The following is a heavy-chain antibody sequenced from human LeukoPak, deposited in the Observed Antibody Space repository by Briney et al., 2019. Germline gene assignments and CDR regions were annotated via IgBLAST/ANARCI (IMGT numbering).Heavy chain of an antibody. Sequence: SETLSLTCAVYGGSFSGYYWSWIRQPPGKGLEWIGGINHSGSTNYNPSLKSRVTISVDTSKNQFSLKLSSVTAADTAVYYCARGRLYYDFWSGYLYYFDYWGQGTLVTVSS. D-gene: IGHD3-3*01. CDR3: ARGRLYYDFWSGYLYYFDY. J-gene: IGHJ4*02. CDR2: INHSGST. CDR1: GGSFSGYY. V-gene: IGHV4-34*01.